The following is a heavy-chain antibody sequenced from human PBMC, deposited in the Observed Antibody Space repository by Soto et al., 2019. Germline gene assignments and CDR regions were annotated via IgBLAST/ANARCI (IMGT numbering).Heavy chain of an antibody. CDR2: ISYDGSNK. V-gene: IGHV3-30*18. Sequence: PGGSLRLSCAASGFTFSSYGMHWVRQAPGKGLEWVAVISYDGSNKYYADSVKGRFTISRDNSKNTMYLQMNSLRAEDTAVYYCANEYYGDYSFDYWGQGTLVTVSS. D-gene: IGHD4-17*01. CDR1: GFTFSSYG. CDR3: ANEYYGDYSFDY. J-gene: IGHJ4*02.